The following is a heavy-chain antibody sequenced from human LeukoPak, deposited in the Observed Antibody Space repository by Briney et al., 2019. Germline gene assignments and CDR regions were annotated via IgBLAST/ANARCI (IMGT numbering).Heavy chain of an antibody. Sequence: GRSLRLSCAASGFTFTAYGMHWVRQAAGKGLEWLAVISFDGSGQYYADSVKGRFTISRDDSKNMLYLQMNSLRVEDTAVYYCARDLNLGTTDSYWGQGTLVTISS. D-gene: IGHD1-14*01. CDR1: GFTFTAYG. J-gene: IGHJ4*02. V-gene: IGHV3-30*03. CDR3: ARDLNLGTTDSY. CDR2: ISFDGSGQ.